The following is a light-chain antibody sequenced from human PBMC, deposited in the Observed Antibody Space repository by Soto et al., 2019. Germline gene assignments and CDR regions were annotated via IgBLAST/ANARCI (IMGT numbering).Light chain of an antibody. V-gene: IGLV2-23*02. CDR2: EVT. Sequence: QSALTQPASVSGSPGQSITISCTGTRSGVGSYNSIAWYQQHPGKAPRVVIFEVTKRPSGISDRFSGSKSGYTASLTISGLQAEDEADYFCFSYAGNSIWLFGGGTKVTVL. CDR3: FSYAGNSIWL. J-gene: IGLJ2*01. CDR1: RSGVGSYNS.